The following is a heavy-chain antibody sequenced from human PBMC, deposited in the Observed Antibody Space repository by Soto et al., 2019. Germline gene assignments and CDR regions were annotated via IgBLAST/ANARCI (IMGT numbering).Heavy chain of an antibody. J-gene: IGHJ5*02. Sequence: QVQLQQWGAGLLKPSETLSLTCAVYGGSFSGYYWSWIRQPPGKGLAWIGEINHSGSTNYNPSLKSRVTISVDTSKNQFSLKLSSVTAADTAVYYCARGRYCSGGSCYLGWFDPWGQGTLVTVSS. CDR1: GGSFSGYY. CDR3: ARGRYCSGGSCYLGWFDP. CDR2: INHSGST. D-gene: IGHD2-15*01. V-gene: IGHV4-34*01.